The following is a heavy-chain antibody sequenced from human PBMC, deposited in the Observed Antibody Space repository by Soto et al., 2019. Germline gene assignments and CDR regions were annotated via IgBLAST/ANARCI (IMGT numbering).Heavy chain of an antibody. CDR2: IYYSGST. Sequence: SETLSLTCTVSGGSISSGGYYWSWIRQHPGKGLEWIGYIYYSGSTYYNPSLKSRVTISVDTSKNQFSLKLSSVTAADTAVYYCASGPYYYGPVLNWGQGTLVTVSS. J-gene: IGHJ4*02. CDR3: ASGPYYYGPVLN. CDR1: GGSISSGGYY. V-gene: IGHV4-31*03. D-gene: IGHD3-10*01.